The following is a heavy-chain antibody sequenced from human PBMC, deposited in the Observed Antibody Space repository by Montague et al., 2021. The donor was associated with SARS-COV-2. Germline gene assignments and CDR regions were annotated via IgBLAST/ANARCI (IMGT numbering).Heavy chain of an antibody. J-gene: IGHJ5*02. D-gene: IGHD5-24*01. CDR1: GGSISSDY. CDR3: AREDRWNWFDP. Sequence: SETLSLTCRVYGGSISSDYWSWIRQSPGKGLEWIGYIYYRGTTNYNPSLKSRVTFSVDTSKNQFSLKLISVTAADTAVYFCAREDRWNWFDPWGQGVLVTVSS. V-gene: IGHV4-59*01. CDR2: IYYRGTT.